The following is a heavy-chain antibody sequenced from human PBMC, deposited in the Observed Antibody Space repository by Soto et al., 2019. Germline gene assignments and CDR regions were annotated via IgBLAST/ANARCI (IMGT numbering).Heavy chain of an antibody. D-gene: IGHD2-2*03. CDR2: IYPGDSDT. Sequence: AGGSLRLSCKGSGYSFTSYWIGWVRQMPGKGLEWMGIIYPGDSDTRYSPSFQGQVTISADKSISTAYLQWSSLKASDTAMYYCARVSGYCSSTSCWEYYYYGMDVWGQGTTVTVSS. J-gene: IGHJ6*02. V-gene: IGHV5-51*01. CDR1: GYSFTSYW. CDR3: ARVSGYCSSTSCWEYYYYGMDV.